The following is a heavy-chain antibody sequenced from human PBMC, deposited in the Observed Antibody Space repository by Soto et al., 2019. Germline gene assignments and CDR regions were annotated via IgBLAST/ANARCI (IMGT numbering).Heavy chain of an antibody. V-gene: IGHV1-2*02. D-gene: IGHD6-13*01. CDR3: ERGLGGFSSSWYGRWFDP. CDR2: INPNSGGT. J-gene: IGHJ5*02. Sequence: ASVKVSCKASGYTFTGYYMHWVRQAPGQGLEWMGWINPNSGGTNYAQKFQGRVTMTRDTSISTAYMELSRLRSDDTAVYYCERGLGGFSSSWYGRWFDPWGQGTLVTVSS. CDR1: GYTFTGYY.